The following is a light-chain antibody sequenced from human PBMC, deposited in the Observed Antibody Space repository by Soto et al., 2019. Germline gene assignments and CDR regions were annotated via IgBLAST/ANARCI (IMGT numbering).Light chain of an antibody. CDR2: GAS. J-gene: IGKJ1*01. V-gene: IGKV3-20*01. Sequence: EIVLTQSPGTLSLSPGERATLSCRASQSVSSSYLAWYQQKPGQAPRPLIYGASSRAIGIPDRFSGSGSGTDFTLTIIRLEPEDVAGYYCQQDGSSPWTFCHGTKVEIK. CDR1: QSVSSSY. CDR3: QQDGSSPWT.